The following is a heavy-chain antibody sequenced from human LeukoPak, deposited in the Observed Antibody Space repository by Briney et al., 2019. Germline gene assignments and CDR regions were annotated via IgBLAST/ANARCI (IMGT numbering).Heavy chain of an antibody. Sequence: ASVKVSCKASGYTFTSYGISWVRQAPGQGLEWMGWISAYNGNTNYAQKLQGRVTMTTDTSTSTAYMELRSLRSDDTAVYYCARADIEAPRLYYYYGMDVWGQGTTVTVSS. J-gene: IGHJ6*02. CDR2: ISAYNGNT. CDR3: ARADIEAPRLYYYYGMDV. V-gene: IGHV1-18*01. CDR1: GYTFTSYG. D-gene: IGHD5-12*01.